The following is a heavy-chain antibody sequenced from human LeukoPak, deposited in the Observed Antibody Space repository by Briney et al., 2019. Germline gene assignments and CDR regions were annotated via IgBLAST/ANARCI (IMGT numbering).Heavy chain of an antibody. CDR3: ARLVEMATAFIFDY. D-gene: IGHD5-24*01. V-gene: IGHV1-69*04. J-gene: IGHJ4*02. Sequence: SVKVSCKASGGTFSSYAISWVRQAPGQGLEWMGRIIPILGIANYAQKFQGRVTITADKSTSTAYMELSSLRSEDTAVYYCARLVEMATAFIFDYWGQGTLVTVSS. CDR2: IIPILGIA. CDR1: GGTFSSYA.